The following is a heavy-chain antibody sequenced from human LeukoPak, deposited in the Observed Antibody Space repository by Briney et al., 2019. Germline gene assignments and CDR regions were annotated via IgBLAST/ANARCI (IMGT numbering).Heavy chain of an antibody. Sequence: PSETLSLTCTVSGGSISNYYWNWIRQPPGKGLEWIGYIYYTGNTNYNPSLKSRVTISVDMSKNQFSLKLSSVTAADTAIYYCARDASRIQLWPLWGQGTLVTVSS. CDR1: GGSISNYY. CDR3: ARDASRIQLWPL. D-gene: IGHD5-18*01. V-gene: IGHV4-59*12. J-gene: IGHJ4*02. CDR2: IYYTGNT.